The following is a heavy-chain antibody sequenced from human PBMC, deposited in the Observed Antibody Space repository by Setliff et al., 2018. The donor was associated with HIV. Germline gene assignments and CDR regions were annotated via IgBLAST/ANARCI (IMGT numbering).Heavy chain of an antibody. V-gene: IGHV4-39*01. CDR1: GGSVNSRNYF. Sequence: PSETLSLTCTVSGGSVNSRNYFWGWIRQPPGKGLEWIGTLYYSGEIRYNPSLKSRVTISVDTSKNQFSLKLTSVTAADAAVYYCTGDYNSGSNRFDYWGQGTPVTVSS. D-gene: IGHD3-10*01. J-gene: IGHJ4*02. CDR2: LYYSGEI. CDR3: TGDYNSGSNRFDY.